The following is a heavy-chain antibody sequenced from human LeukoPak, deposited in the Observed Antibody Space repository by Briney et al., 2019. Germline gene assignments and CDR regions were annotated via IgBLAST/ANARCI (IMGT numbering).Heavy chain of an antibody. D-gene: IGHD3-10*01. V-gene: IGHV4-59*01. CDR3: ARDSGSGYYYGMDV. CDR2: IYYSGST. J-gene: IGHJ6*02. Sequence: PSETLSLTCTVSGGSISSYYWSWIRQPPGKGLEWIGYIYYSGSTNYNPSLKSRVTISVDTSKNQFSLKLSSVTAADTAVYYCARDSGSGYYYGMDVRGQGTTVTVSS. CDR1: GGSISSYY.